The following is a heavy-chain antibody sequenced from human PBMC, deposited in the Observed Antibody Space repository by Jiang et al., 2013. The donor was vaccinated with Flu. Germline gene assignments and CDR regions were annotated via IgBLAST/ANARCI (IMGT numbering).Heavy chain of an antibody. D-gene: IGHD3-22*01. CDR1: GGSFSGYY. J-gene: IGHJ5*02. Sequence: LLKPSETLSLTCAVYGGSFSGYYWSWIRQPPGKGLEWIGEINHSGSTNYNPSLKSRVTISVDTSKNQFSLKLSSVTAADTAVYYCARANYYDSSGYYYGNWFDPWGQGTLVTVSS. CDR3: ARANYYDSSGYYYGNWFDP. CDR2: INHSGST. V-gene: IGHV4-34*01.